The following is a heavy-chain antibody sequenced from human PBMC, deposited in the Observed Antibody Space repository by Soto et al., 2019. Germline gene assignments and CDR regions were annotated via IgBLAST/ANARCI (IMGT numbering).Heavy chain of an antibody. CDR2: INHSGST. Sequence: SETLSLTCAVYGGSFSGYYWSWIRQPPGKGLEWIGEINHSGSTNYNPSLKSRVTISVDTSKNQFSLKLSSVTAADTAVYYCARGRGLRFLEWSKANWFDPWGQGTLVTVSS. CDR1: GGSFSGYY. J-gene: IGHJ5*02. V-gene: IGHV4-34*01. D-gene: IGHD3-3*01. CDR3: ARGRGLRFLEWSKANWFDP.